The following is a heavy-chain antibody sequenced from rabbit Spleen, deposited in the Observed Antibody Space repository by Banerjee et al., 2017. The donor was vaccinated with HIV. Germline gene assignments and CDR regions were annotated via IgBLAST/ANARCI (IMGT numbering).Heavy chain of an antibody. CDR1: GFSLSSSDY. CDR2: IAGSSSGFT. Sequence: QSLEESGGDLVKPGASLTLTCTASGFSLSSSDYMCWVRQAPGKGLEWISCIAGSSSGFTYSATWAKGRFTISRTSSTTVTLRMTSLTAADTATYFCARDTSSSFSSYGMDLWGPGTLVTVS. CDR3: ARDTSSSFSSYGMDL. V-gene: IGHV1S40*01. J-gene: IGHJ6*01. D-gene: IGHD1-1*01.